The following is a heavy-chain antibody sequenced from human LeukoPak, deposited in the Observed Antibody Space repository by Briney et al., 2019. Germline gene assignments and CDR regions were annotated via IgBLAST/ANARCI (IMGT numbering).Heavy chain of an antibody. Sequence: ASVKVSCKVPGYTLTELSMHWVRQAPGKGLEWMGGFDPEDGETIYAQKFQGRVTMTEDTSTDTAYMELSSLRSEDTAVYYCAILPIRVGATFLLAFDYWGQGTLVTVSS. CDR1: GYTLTELS. J-gene: IGHJ4*02. CDR3: AILPIRVGATFLLAFDY. CDR2: FDPEDGET. V-gene: IGHV1-24*01. D-gene: IGHD1-26*01.